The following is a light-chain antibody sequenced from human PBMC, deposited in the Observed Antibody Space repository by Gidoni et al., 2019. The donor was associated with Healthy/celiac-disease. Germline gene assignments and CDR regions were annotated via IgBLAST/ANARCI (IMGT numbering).Light chain of an antibody. Sequence: EIVMTQSPATLSVSPGERATLSCRASQSVSSNVAWYQQKPGQAPRLLIYGASTRATGIPARFSGSGPGTEFTLTISSLQSEDFAVYYCQQYNNWPWTFGQGTKVEIK. CDR2: GAS. J-gene: IGKJ1*01. CDR1: QSVSSN. V-gene: IGKV3-15*01. CDR3: QQYNNWPWT.